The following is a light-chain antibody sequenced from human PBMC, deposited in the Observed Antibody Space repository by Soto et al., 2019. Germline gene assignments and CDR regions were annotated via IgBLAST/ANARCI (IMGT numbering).Light chain of an antibody. CDR2: DVN. CDR1: SSHVGGYNF. V-gene: IGLV2-11*01. CDR3: CSYAGTYTHYV. Sequence: QSALTQPRSVSGSPGQSVTISCTGTSSHVGGYNFVSWYQQHPGKAPKLMIYDVNKRPSGVPGRFSGSKSGNTASLTISGLQAEDEADYYCCSYAGTYTHYVFGTGTKVTVL. J-gene: IGLJ1*01.